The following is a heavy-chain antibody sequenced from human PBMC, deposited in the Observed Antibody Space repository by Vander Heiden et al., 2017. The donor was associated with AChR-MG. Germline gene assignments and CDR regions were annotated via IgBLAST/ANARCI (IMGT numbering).Heavy chain of an antibody. CDR1: GFSLSNARMG. CDR3: ARFPGYCSGGSCYTRPGYYYGMDV. D-gene: IGHD2-15*01. CDR2: IFSNDEK. V-gene: IGHV2-26*01. Sequence: QVTLKESGPVLVKPTETLTLTCTVSGFSLSNARMGVSWIRQPPGKALEWLAHIFSNDEKSYSTSLKSRLTISKDTSKSQVVLTMTNMDPVDTATYYCARFPGYCSGGSCYTRPGYYYGMDVWGQGTTVTVSS. J-gene: IGHJ6*02.